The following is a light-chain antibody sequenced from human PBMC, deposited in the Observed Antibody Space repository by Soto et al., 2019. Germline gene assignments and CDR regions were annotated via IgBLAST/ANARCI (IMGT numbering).Light chain of an antibody. CDR3: SSYTSSSTLGV. CDR2: DVN. Sequence: QSVLTQPASVSGSPGQSITISCTGTSSDVGGYNFVSWYQHHPGKAPKLMIYDVNNRASRVSNRFSVSKSGNTASLTISGLQAEDEADYYCSSYTSSSTLGVFGTGTKLTVL. V-gene: IGLV2-14*03. CDR1: SSDVGGYNF. J-gene: IGLJ1*01.